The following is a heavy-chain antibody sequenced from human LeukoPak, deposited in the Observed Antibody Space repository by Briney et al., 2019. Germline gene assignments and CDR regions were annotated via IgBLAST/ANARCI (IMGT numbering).Heavy chain of an antibody. J-gene: IGHJ4*02. CDR2: ISSSGGTI. Sequence: GGSLRLSCAASGFTFSSYEMNWVRQAPGKGLEWLSYISSSGGTIHYADSVKGRFTISRDNAKDSLYLQMNSLRAEDTAVYYCAKGWLVRGFDYWGQGTLVTVSS. V-gene: IGHV3-48*03. CDR3: AKGWLVRGFDY. D-gene: IGHD6-19*01. CDR1: GFTFSSYE.